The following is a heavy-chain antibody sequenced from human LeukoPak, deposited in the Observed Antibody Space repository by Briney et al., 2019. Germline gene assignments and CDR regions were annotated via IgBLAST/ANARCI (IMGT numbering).Heavy chain of an antibody. CDR3: AREALNDYGDNWFDP. CDR1: GGSISSGDYY. CDR2: IYYSGST. J-gene: IGHJ5*02. V-gene: IGHV4-30-4*08. D-gene: IGHD4-17*01. Sequence: SETLSLTCTVSGGSISSGDYYWSWIRQPPGKGLEWIGYIYYSGSTYYNPSLKSRVTISVDTSKNQFSLNLSSVTAADTAVYYCAREALNDYGDNWFDPWGQGTLVTVSS.